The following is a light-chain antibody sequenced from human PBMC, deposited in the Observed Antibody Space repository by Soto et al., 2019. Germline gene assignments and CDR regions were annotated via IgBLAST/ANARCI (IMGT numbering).Light chain of an antibody. J-gene: IGLJ1*01. CDR3: GTWDTSLSGYL. V-gene: IGLV1-51*01. Sequence: QSVLTQPPSVSAAPGQKVTISCSGSSFNIGNNDVSWYQQLPGTAPKLLIHETGKRPSGIPDRFSGSKSGTSATLDITGLQTGDEADHYCGTWDTSLSGYLFGDGTKLTV. CDR1: SFNIGNND. CDR2: ETG.